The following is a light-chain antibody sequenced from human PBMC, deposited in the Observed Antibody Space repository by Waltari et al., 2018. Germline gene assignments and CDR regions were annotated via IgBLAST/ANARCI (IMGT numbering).Light chain of an antibody. Sequence: DIQMTQSPSTLSASVGDRVTISCRASQSVGTWLAWYQQKPGKAPKLLIYMASSLEIGVPSRFSGSGSGTEFTLTISSLQPDDFATYSCQQYSSFSTFGQGTKV. J-gene: IGKJ2*01. CDR3: QQYSSFST. CDR2: MAS. V-gene: IGKV1-5*03. CDR1: QSVGTW.